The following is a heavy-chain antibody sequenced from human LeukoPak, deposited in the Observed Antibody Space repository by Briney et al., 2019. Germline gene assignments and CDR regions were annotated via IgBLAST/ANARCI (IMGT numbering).Heavy chain of an antibody. Sequence: PSETLSLTCTVSGGSISSYYWSWIRQPAGKGLEWIGRIYTSGSTNYNPSLKSRVTMSVDTSKNQFSLKLSSVTAADTAVYYCARDLNYYDSSGSLEYYFDYWGQGTLATVSS. J-gene: IGHJ4*02. CDR1: GGSISSYY. V-gene: IGHV4-4*07. D-gene: IGHD3-22*01. CDR2: IYTSGST. CDR3: ARDLNYYDSSGSLEYYFDY.